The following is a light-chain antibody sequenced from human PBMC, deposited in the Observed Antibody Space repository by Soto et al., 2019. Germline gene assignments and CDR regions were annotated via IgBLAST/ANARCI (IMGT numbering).Light chain of an antibody. J-gene: IGLJ1*01. Sequence: QSALTQPRSVSGSPGQSVSISCTGTSSDVGGYNYVSWYQHHPGKAPTVMIYDVTKRPSGVPDRFSGSKSGNTASLTISGLQAEDEAEYYCSSYTNINTRACVFGTGTKLTVL. CDR2: DVT. V-gene: IGLV2-11*01. CDR1: SSDVGGYNY. CDR3: SSYTNINTRACV.